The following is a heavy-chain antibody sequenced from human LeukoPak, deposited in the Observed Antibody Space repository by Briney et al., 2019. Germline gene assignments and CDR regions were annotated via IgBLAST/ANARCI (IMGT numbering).Heavy chain of an antibody. Sequence: GASVKVSCKASGYTFIGYYMHWVRQAPGHGLEWMGWINPNSGGTNYAQKFQGRVTMTRDTSISTAYMELSRLKSDDTAVYCCATAYGSGTDFYYRGQGTLVTVSS. J-gene: IGHJ4*02. CDR2: INPNSGGT. D-gene: IGHD3-10*01. V-gene: IGHV1-2*02. CDR1: GYTFIGYY. CDR3: ATAYGSGTDFYY.